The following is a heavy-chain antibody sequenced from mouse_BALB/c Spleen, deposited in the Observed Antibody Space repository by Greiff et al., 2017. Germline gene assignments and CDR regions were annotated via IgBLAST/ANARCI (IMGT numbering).Heavy chain of an antibody. J-gene: IGHJ3*01. Sequence: QVQLQQSGPELVKPGASVKISCKASGYAFSSSWMNWVKQRPGQGLEWIGRIYPGDGDTNYNGKFKGKATLTADKSSSTAYMQLSSLTSVDSAVYFCAREDGCDGDAYWGQGTLVTVSA. V-gene: IGHV1-82*01. CDR2: IYPGDGDT. D-gene: IGHD2-2*01. CDR1: GYAFSSSW. CDR3: AREDGCDGDAY.